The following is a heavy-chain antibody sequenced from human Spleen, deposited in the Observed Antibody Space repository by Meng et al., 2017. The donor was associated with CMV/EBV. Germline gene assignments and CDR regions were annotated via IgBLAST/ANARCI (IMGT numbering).Heavy chain of an antibody. J-gene: IGHJ6*02. D-gene: IGHD2-15*01. CDR3: ARRVGGMDV. CDR1: GGSISTSRYY. CDR2: VYHIGST. V-gene: IGHV4-61*05. Sequence: SETLSLTCSVSGGSISTSRYYWGWIRQPPGKGLDWIGEVYHIGSTNYNPSLKSRVTISVDKSKNQFSLKLNSVTAADSAVYYCARRVGGMDVWGQGTTVTVSS.